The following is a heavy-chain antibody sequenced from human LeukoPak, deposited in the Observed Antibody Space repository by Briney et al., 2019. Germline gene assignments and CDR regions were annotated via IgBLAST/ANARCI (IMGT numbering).Heavy chain of an antibody. D-gene: IGHD3-3*01. Sequence: PGRSLRLSCAASGFTFSSYGMHWVRQAPCKGLEWVAVISYDGSNKYYADSVKGRFTISRDNSKNTLYLQMNSLRAEDTAVYYCARDMHVIYDSPPRDAFDIWGQGTMVTVSS. CDR2: ISYDGSNK. CDR1: GFTFSSYG. J-gene: IGHJ3*02. CDR3: ARDMHVIYDSPPRDAFDI. V-gene: IGHV3-30*03.